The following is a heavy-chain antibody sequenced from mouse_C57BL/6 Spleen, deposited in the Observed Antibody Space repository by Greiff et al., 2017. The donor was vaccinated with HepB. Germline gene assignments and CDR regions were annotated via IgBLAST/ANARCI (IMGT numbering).Heavy chain of an antibody. J-gene: IGHJ4*01. CDR2: IDPSDSYT. CDR3: ARRDYDAMDY. CDR1: GYTFTSYW. V-gene: IGHV1-69*01. Sequence: QVQLQQPGAELVMPGASVKLSCKASGYTFTSYWMHWVKQRPGQGFEWIGEIDPSDSYTNYNQKFKGKSTLTVDKSSSTAYMQLSSLTSEDSAVYYCARRDYDAMDYWGQGTSVTVSS.